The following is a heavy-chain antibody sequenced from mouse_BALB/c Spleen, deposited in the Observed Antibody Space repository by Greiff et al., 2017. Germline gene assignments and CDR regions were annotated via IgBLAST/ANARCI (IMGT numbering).Heavy chain of an antibody. Sequence: VQLQQSGAELMQPGASVKISCKASGYTFSSYGIEWVKQRPGHGLEWIGEILPGSGSTYYNEKFKGKATFTADTSSNTAYMQLSSLTSEDSAVYCWPRAGYFDYWGQGTTLTVSS. V-gene: IGHV1-9*01. CDR3: PRAGYFDY. CDR1: GYTFSSYG. CDR2: ILPGSGST. J-gene: IGHJ2*01.